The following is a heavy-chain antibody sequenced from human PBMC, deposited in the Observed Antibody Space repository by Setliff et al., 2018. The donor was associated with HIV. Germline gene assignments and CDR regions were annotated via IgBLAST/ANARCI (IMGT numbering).Heavy chain of an antibody. CDR1: GGAISGSGYY. J-gene: IGHJ5*02. D-gene: IGHD3-10*01. CDR3: ARRIDNSGSFPDKNWFDT. CDR2: IYYSGSV. Sequence: SETLSLTCSVSGGAISGSGYYWSWIRQPPGKALEWIGYIYYSGSVYYNPSLKSRLTISVDTSKNQFSVKLNSVTAADTAVYYCARRIDNSGSFPDKNWFDTWGQGSLVTVSS. V-gene: IGHV4-31*03.